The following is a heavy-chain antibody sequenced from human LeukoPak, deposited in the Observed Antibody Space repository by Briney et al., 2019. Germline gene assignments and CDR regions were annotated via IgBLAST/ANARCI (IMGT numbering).Heavy chain of an antibody. D-gene: IGHD3-22*01. CDR1: GYSISSGFY. CDR2: IFHTGST. J-gene: IGHJ5*02. Sequence: SETLSLTCTVSGYSISSGFYWGWIRQSPGKGLEWIGNIFHTGSTYYNPSLKSRVTISVDTSKNQFSLKLSSVTAADTAVYYCARLEDSSGYRWGQGTLVTVSS. V-gene: IGHV4-38-2*02. CDR3: ARLEDSSGYR.